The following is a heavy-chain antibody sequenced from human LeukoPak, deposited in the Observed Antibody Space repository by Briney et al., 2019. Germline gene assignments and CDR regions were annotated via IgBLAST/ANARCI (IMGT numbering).Heavy chain of an antibody. J-gene: IGHJ1*01. V-gene: IGHV1-69*01. Sequence: GASVKFSCKASGGPFRFFAMSWVRQAPGQGLEWMGEIIPIFGRANYAQTFRGRVTITADESTNTAYMELSTLRSEDTAVYYCARRPDILSAVTGTGGVAYFHHWGQGTLVTVSS. D-gene: IGHD6-13*01. CDR2: IIPIFGRA. CDR3: ARRPDILSAVTGTGGVAYFHH. CDR1: GGPFRFFA.